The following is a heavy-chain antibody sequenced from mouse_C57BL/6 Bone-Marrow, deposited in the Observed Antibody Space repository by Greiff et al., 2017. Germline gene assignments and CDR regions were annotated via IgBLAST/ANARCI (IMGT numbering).Heavy chain of an antibody. CDR2: IDPSDSYT. CDR1: GYTFTSYW. V-gene: IGHV1-50*01. D-gene: IGHD1-1*01. CDR3: AREEDYYGSSRAWFAY. Sequence: QVQLQQPGAELVKPGASVKLSCKASGYTFTSYWMQWVKQRPGQGLEWIGEIDPSDSYTNYNQKFKGKATLTVDTSSSTAYMQLSSLTSEDSAVYYCAREEDYYGSSRAWFAYWGKGTLVTVSA. J-gene: IGHJ3*01.